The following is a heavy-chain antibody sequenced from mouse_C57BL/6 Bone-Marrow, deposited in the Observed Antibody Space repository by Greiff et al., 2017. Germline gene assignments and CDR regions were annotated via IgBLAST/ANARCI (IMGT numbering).Heavy chain of an antibody. J-gene: IGHJ2*01. CDR2: IDPSDSYT. CDR1: GYTFTSYW. CDR3: ARGLALDY. Sequence: QVQLQQSGAELVKPGASVKLSCKASGYTFTSYWMQWVKQRPGQGLEWIGEIDPSDSYTNYNQKFKGKATLTVDTSSSTAYMQLSSLTSEDSAVYYCARGLALDYWGQGTTLTVSS. V-gene: IGHV1-50*01.